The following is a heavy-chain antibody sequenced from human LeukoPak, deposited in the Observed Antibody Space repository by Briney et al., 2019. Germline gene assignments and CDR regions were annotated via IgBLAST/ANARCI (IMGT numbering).Heavy chain of an antibody. V-gene: IGHV4-34*01. CDR1: GGSFSGYY. CDR2: INHSGST. Sequence: PSETLSLPCAVYGGSFSGYYWSWIRQPPGKGLEWIGEINHSGSTNYNPSLKSRVTISVDTSKNQFSLKLSSVTAADTAVYYCARHPRYCSGGSCSHGFDYWGQGTLVTVSS. J-gene: IGHJ4*02. CDR3: ARHPRYCSGGSCSHGFDY. D-gene: IGHD2-15*01.